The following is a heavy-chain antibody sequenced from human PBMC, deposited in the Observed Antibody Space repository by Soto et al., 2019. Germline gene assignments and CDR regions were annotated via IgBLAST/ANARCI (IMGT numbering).Heavy chain of an antibody. J-gene: IGHJ4*02. CDR3: ARFNNYDILTGYSNVDY. D-gene: IGHD3-9*01. Sequence: VKVSCKASGYTFTSYDINWVRQATGQGLEWMGWMNPNSGNTGYAQKFQGRVTMTRNTSISTAYMELSSLRSEDTAVYYCARFNNYDILTGYSNVDYWGQGTLVTVSS. CDR1: GYTFTSYD. CDR2: MNPNSGNT. V-gene: IGHV1-8*01.